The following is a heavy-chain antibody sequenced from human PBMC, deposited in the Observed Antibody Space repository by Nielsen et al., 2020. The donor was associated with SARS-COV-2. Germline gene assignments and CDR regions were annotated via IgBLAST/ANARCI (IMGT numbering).Heavy chain of an antibody. CDR2: INTNTGNP. J-gene: IGHJ3*02. CDR1: GYTFDTYA. CDR3: ARELAAAGLPPSDAFDI. D-gene: IGHD6-13*01. Sequence: ASVKVSCKASGYTFDTYAMNWVRQAPGQGLEWMGWINTNTGNPTYAQGFTGRFVFSLDTSVSTAYLQISSLKAEDTAVYYCARELAAAGLPPSDAFDIWGQGTMVTVSS. V-gene: IGHV7-4-1*02.